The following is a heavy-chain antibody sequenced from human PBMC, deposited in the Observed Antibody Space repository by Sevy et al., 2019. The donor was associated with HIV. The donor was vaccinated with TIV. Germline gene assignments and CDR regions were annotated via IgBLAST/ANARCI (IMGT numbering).Heavy chain of an antibody. CDR1: GGSFSGYY. D-gene: IGHD4-17*01. V-gene: IGHV4-34*01. CDR3: ASIYGDYGDY. J-gene: IGHJ4*02. Sequence: SETLSLTCAVYGGSFSGYYWSWIRQPPGKGLEWIEEINHSGSTNYNPSLKSRVTISVDTSKNQFSLKLSSVTAADTAVYYCASIYGDYGDYWGQGTLVTVSS. CDR2: INHSGST.